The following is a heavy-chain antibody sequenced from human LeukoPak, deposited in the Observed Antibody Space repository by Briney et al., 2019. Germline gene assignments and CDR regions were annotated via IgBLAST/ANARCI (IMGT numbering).Heavy chain of an antibody. J-gene: IGHJ4*02. V-gene: IGHV3-23*01. CDR2: ITGSGDTT. D-gene: IGHD2-15*01. CDR3: ARSPLQYCSGGSCFFDH. Sequence: GGSLRLSCAASRFTFSGYAMSWVRQAPGKGLEWVSTITGSGDTTYYADSVKGRFTISRDNSKNTLYLQMNSLRAEDTGVYYCARSPLQYCSGGSCFFDHWGQGTVVTVSS. CDR1: RFTFSGYA.